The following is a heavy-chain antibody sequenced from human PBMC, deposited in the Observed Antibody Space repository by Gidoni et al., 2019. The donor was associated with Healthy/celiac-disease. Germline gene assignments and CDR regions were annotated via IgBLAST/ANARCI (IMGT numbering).Heavy chain of an antibody. CDR3: ARVIDGSSWLIGYFDY. V-gene: IGHV4-39*07. CDR2: IYYSGST. Sequence: QLQLQESGPGLVKPSETLSLTCTVSGGSISSSSYYWGWIRQPPGKGLEWIGSIYYSGSTYYNPSLKSRVTISVDTSKNQFSLKLSSVTAADTAVYYCARVIDGSSWLIGYFDYWGQGTLVTVSS. CDR1: GGSISSSSYY. D-gene: IGHD6-13*01. J-gene: IGHJ4*02.